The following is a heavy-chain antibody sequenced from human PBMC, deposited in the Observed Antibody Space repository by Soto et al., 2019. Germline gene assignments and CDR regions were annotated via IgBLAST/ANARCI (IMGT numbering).Heavy chain of an antibody. CDR2: IRSRAYVGTK. CDR3: SRGEDYYGRPLVDV. D-gene: IGHD3-10*01. Sequence: PGGSLRLSCTVSGFSFGDYDMNWFRQAPGKGLEWVSIIRSRAYVGTKEYAASVKGRFTISRDDSISIAYLQMNSLKTEDTAVYFCSRGEDYYGRPLVDVWGHGTTVTVSS. CDR1: GFSFGDYD. V-gene: IGHV3-49*03. J-gene: IGHJ6*02.